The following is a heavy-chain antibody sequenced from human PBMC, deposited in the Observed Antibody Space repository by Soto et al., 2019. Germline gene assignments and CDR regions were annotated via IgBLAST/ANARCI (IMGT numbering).Heavy chain of an antibody. J-gene: IGHJ4*02. CDR1: GGSISSGGYY. CDR3: ARASSGWFYIDY. D-gene: IGHD6-19*01. V-gene: IGHV4-31*03. Sequence: SETLSLTCTVSGGSISSGGYYWSWIRQHPGKGLEWIGYIYYSGSTYYNPSLKSRVTISVDTSKNQFSLKLSSVTAADTAVYYCARASSGWFYIDYWGQGTLVTVSS. CDR2: IYYSGST.